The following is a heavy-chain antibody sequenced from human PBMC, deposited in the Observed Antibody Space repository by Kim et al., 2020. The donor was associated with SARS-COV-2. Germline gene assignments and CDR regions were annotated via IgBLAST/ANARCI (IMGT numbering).Heavy chain of an antibody. D-gene: IGHD3-16*01. V-gene: IGHV3-30*07. Sequence: GRFTISRDNSKNTLYLQMNSLRAEDTALYYCARDREYYDYVWGSYKAFDIWGQGTVVTVSS. J-gene: IGHJ3*02. CDR3: ARDREYYDYVWGSYKAFDI.